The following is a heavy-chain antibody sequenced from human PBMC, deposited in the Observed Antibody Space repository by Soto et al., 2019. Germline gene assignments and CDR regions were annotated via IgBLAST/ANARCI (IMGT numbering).Heavy chain of an antibody. CDR3: AKDNSPSIAAAGKMFDY. Sequence: VGSLRLSCAASGFTFSSYAMSWVRQAPGKGLEWVSAISGSGGSTYYADSVKGRFTISRDNSKNTLYLQMNSLRAEDTAVYYCAKDNSPSIAAAGKMFDYWGQGTLVTVSS. D-gene: IGHD6-13*01. J-gene: IGHJ4*02. CDR2: ISGSGGST. V-gene: IGHV3-23*01. CDR1: GFTFSSYA.